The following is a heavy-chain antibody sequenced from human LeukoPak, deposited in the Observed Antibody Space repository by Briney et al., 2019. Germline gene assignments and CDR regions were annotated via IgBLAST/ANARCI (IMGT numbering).Heavy chain of an antibody. CDR3: ARHDSSGSYTLDELDI. CDR1: GGSISSSSFY. V-gene: IGHV4-39*01. J-gene: IGHJ3*02. Sequence: PSETLSLTCTVSGGSISSSSFYWGWIRQPPGKGLEWIGSIYYGGNTYYNPSLKSRVTISVDTSKKQFSLRLSSVTAADTAVYYCARHDSSGSYTLDELDIWGQGTMVTVSS. D-gene: IGHD3-22*01. CDR2: IYYGGNT.